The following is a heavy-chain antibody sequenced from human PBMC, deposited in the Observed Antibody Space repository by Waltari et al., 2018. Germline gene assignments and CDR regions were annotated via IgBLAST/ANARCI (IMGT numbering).Heavy chain of an antibody. CDR2: IIPIFGTA. CDR1: GGTFSSYA. Sequence: QVQLVQSGAEVKKPGSSVKVSCKASGGTFSSYAISWVRQAPGQGLEWMGGIIPIFGTANDAQKVQGRVTITEDESTSTAYMELSSLRSEDTAVYYCARGGYCSGGSCYSLAYWGQGTLVTVSS. V-gene: IGHV1-69*01. J-gene: IGHJ4*02. CDR3: ARGGYCSGGSCYSLAY. D-gene: IGHD2-15*01.